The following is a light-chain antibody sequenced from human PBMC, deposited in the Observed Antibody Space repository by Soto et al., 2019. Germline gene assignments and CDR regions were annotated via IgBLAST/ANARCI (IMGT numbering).Light chain of an antibody. J-gene: IGLJ1*01. CDR1: SSNIGKNY. CDR2: DNN. V-gene: IGLV1-51*01. CDR3: GTWDSSLTAGV. Sequence: QSVLTQPPSVSAAPGQKVTISCSGSSSNIGKNYVSWYQQLPGTAPKLLIYDNNKRPSGIPDRFSGSKSGTSATLGITGLQTGDEADYYCGTWDSSLTAGVFGTGTKLTFL.